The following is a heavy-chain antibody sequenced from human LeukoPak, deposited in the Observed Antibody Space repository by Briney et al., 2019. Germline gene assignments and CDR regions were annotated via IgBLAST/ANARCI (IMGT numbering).Heavy chain of an antibody. J-gene: IGHJ5*02. CDR3: ATERSSSRKWFDP. Sequence: PSETLSLTCTVSGGSISSYYWSWIRQPPGKGLEWIGEIYHSGSTNYNPSPKSRVTISVDKSKNQFSLKLSSVTAADTAVYYCATERSSSRKWFDPWGQGSLVTVSS. CDR2: IYHSGST. V-gene: IGHV4-59*12. CDR1: GGSISSYY. D-gene: IGHD1-14*01.